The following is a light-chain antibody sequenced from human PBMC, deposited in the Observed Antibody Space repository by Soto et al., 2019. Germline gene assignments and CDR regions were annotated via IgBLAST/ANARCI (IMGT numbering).Light chain of an antibody. CDR2: LNSDGSH. CDR1: SGHSNYA. Sequence: QSVLTQSPSASASLGASVKLTCTLSSGHSNYAIAWHQQQPEKGPRYLMKLNSDGSHSKGDGIPDRFSGSSSGAERYLTISSLQSEDEADYYCQTWGTGTLVFGGGTQLTVL. J-gene: IGLJ2*01. CDR3: QTWGTGTLV. V-gene: IGLV4-69*01.